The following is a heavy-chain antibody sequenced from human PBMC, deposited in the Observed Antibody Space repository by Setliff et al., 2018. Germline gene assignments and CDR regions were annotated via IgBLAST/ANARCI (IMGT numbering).Heavy chain of an antibody. CDR3: ARLPKIVTGYYGSHYYYYMDV. Sequence: GGSLRLSCAASGFTFSRNGMHWVRQAPGKGLEWVAGTWYDGTTKYYADSVKGRFTISRDNSRNTLYLQMDSLRADDTAVYYCARLPKIVTGYYGSHYYYYMDVWGKGTTVTVSS. CDR2: TWYDGTTK. V-gene: IGHV3-33*01. CDR1: GFTFSRNG. D-gene: IGHD3-9*01. J-gene: IGHJ6*03.